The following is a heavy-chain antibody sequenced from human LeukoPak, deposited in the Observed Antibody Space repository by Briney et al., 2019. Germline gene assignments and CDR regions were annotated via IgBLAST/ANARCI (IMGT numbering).Heavy chain of an antibody. Sequence: GGSLRLSCAASGFTFSSYGMHWAGQTPGKGLEWVSAITLGGGRTYYAESVKGRFTISRDNSKNTLYLQMGSLRAEDTAVYYCAKDGSAYCSGTSCLNWLDPWGQGTLVTVSS. D-gene: IGHD2-2*01. CDR1: GFTFSSYG. CDR3: AKDGSAYCSGTSCLNWLDP. J-gene: IGHJ5*02. CDR2: ITLGGGRT. V-gene: IGHV3-23*01.